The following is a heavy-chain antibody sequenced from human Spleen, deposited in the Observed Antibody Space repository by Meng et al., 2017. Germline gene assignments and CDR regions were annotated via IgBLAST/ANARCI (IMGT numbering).Heavy chain of an antibody. CDR1: GGSFSGYY. Sequence: VPLQQWGAGLLKPSETLSLTCAVYGGSFSGYYWSWIRQPPGKGLEWIGEINHSGSTNYNPSLKSRVTISVDTSKNQFSLKLSSVTAADTAVYYCARVSRGWSGYYGYWGQGTLVTVSS. CDR3: ARVSRGWSGYYGY. V-gene: IGHV4-34*01. CDR2: INHSGST. D-gene: IGHD3-3*01. J-gene: IGHJ4*02.